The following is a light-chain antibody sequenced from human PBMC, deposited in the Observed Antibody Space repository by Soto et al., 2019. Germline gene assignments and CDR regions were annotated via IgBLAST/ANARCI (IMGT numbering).Light chain of an antibody. CDR2: LGS. V-gene: IGKV2-28*01. CDR3: MQALQFLRT. Sequence: IVMTQSPLSLPVTPGEPASISCRSSQSLLHSNGNSYLDWYVQKPGQSPQLLIYLGSNRASGVPDRFSGSGSGTDSTLKISRVEAEDVGVYYCMQALQFLRTFGQGTKVEIK. CDR1: QSLLHSNGNSY. J-gene: IGKJ1*01.